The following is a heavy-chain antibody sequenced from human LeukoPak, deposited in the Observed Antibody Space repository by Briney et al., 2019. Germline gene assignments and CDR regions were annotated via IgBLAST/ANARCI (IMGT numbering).Heavy chain of an antibody. CDR3: AREYGALDI. J-gene: IGHJ3*02. CDR1: GFTFSTYA. D-gene: IGHD4-17*01. Sequence: GGSLRLSCAASGFTFSTYAMSWVRQAPEKGLEWVSTISGSGGGTYYADSVKGRFTISRDDSKNTLYLQMNSLRAEDTAVYYCAREYGALDIWGQGTMVTVSS. CDR2: ISGSGGGT. V-gene: IGHV3-23*01.